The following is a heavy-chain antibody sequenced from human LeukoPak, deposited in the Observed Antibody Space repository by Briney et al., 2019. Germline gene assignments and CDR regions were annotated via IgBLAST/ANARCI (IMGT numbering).Heavy chain of an antibody. V-gene: IGHV1-2*02. Sequence: ASVKVSCKASGYTFTGYYMHWVRHAPGQGLEWMGWINPNSGGTNYAQKLQGRVTMTRDTSISTAYMELSRLRSDDTAVYYCARPLYGDYGWFDPWGQGTLVTVSS. D-gene: IGHD4-17*01. J-gene: IGHJ5*02. CDR1: GYTFTGYY. CDR3: ARPLYGDYGWFDP. CDR2: INPNSGGT.